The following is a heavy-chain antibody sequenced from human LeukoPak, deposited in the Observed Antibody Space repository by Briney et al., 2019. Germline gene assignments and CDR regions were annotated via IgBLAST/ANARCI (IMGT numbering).Heavy chain of an antibody. CDR2: ISYDGSNK. J-gene: IGHJ3*02. Sequence: GRSLRLSCAASGFTFSSYAMHWVRQAPGKGLEWVAVISYDGSNKYYADSVKGRFTISRDNSKNTLYLQMNSLRAEDTAVYYCARASTMVRGTGEAFDIWGQGTMVTVSS. CDR1: GFTFSSYA. D-gene: IGHD3-10*01. V-gene: IGHV3-30-3*01. CDR3: ARASTMVRGTGEAFDI.